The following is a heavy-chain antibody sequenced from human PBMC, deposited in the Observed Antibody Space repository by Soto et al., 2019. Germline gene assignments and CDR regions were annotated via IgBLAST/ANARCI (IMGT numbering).Heavy chain of an antibody. V-gene: IGHV4-34*01. D-gene: IGHD3-10*01. Sequence: QVQLQQWGAGLLKPSETLSLTCAVYGGSFSGYYWSWIRQPPGKGLEWIGEINHSGSTNYNPSLKSRVTISVDTSKNQFSLKLSSATAADTAAYYCARFSRGSDFDYCGQGTLVTVSS. CDR2: INHSGST. CDR1: GGSFSGYY. CDR3: ARFSRGSDFDY. J-gene: IGHJ4*02.